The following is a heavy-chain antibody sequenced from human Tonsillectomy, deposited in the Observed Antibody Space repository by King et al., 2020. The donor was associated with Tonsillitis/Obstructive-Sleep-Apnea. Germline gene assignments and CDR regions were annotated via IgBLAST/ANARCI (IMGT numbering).Heavy chain of an antibody. CDR3: TGEGDSGYDAYYFDY. D-gene: IGHD5-12*01. CDR1: GYTFSAYS. Sequence: EVQLVESGGGLVEPGGSLRLSCAASGYTFSAYSMDWVRQAPGKGLEWVASISTSSDYIYYADSVKGRFTISRDNAKNSLYLQMNSLRAEDTAVYYCTGEGDSGYDAYYFDYWGQGTLVTVSS. CDR2: ISTSSDYI. V-gene: IGHV3-21*01. J-gene: IGHJ4*02.